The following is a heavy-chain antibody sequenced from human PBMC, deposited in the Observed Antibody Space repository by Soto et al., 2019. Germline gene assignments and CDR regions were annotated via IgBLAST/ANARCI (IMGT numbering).Heavy chain of an antibody. D-gene: IGHD5-18*01. V-gene: IGHV1-69*01. CDR3: ARGIQLWSPPPGGFDP. J-gene: IGHJ5*02. CDR2: IIPIFGTA. Sequence: QVQLVQSGAEVKKPGSSVKVSCKASGGTFSSYAISWVRQAPGQGLEWMGGIIPIFGTANYAQKFQGRVTITADESTSTAYMELSSLRSEDKAVYYCARGIQLWSPPPGGFDPWGQGTLVTVSS. CDR1: GGTFSSYA.